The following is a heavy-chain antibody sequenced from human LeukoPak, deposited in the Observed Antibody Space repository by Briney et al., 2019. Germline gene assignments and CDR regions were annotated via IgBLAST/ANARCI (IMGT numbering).Heavy chain of an antibody. CDR3: AGSSGGWYSFDY. D-gene: IGHD6-19*01. J-gene: IGHJ4*02. Sequence: GGSLRLSCAASGFTFSSYAMSWVRQAPGKGLEWFSSISGSGDYTFYADSVKGRFTISRDNSKNTLYLQMNSLRAEDTAVYYCAGSSGGWYSFDYWGQGALVTVSS. V-gene: IGHV3-23*01. CDR1: GFTFSSYA. CDR2: ISGSGDYT.